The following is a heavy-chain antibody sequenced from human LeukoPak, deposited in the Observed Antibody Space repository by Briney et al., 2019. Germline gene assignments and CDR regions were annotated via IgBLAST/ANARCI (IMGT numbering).Heavy chain of an antibody. D-gene: IGHD6-19*01. CDR1: GFSFSGHW. J-gene: IGHJ4*02. Sequence: GGSLRLSCTASGFSFSGHWMHWARQLPGKGLVWVSRISPTGSTTSYADSVKGRFTVSRDNSKNTVYLQMNSLRAEDTAVYHCAKAPWGTVAGTLDYWGQGTLVTVSS. CDR3: AKAPWGTVAGTLDY. CDR2: ISPTGSTT. V-gene: IGHV3-74*01.